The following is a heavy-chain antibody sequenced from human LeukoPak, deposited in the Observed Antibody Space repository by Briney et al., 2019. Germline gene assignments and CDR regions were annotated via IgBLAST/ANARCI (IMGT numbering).Heavy chain of an antibody. CDR1: GFTFSSYA. CDR3: ARVRAGGRSSWALNY. CDR2: ISYDGSNK. V-gene: IGHV3-30-3*01. D-gene: IGHD6-13*01. J-gene: IGHJ4*02. Sequence: GGSLRLSCAASGFTFSSYAMHWVRQAPGKGLEGVAVISYDGSNKYYADSVKGRFTISRDNSKNTLYLQMNSLRAEDTAVYYCARVRAGGRSSWALNYWGQGTLVTVSS.